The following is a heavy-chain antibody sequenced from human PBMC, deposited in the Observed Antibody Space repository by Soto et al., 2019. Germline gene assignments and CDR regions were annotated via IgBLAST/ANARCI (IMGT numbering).Heavy chain of an antibody. CDR3: AKNWNWGSLVH. CDR2: IYYSGST. Sequence: PSETLSLTCTVSGGSISISTNYWGWIRQPPGKGLEWIGSIYYSGSTYYNPSLKSRVTISVDTSKNQFSLKMTSVTAADTAVYYCAKNWNWGSLVHWGQGTLVTVSS. D-gene: IGHD7-27*01. CDR1: GGSISISTNY. J-gene: IGHJ4*02. V-gene: IGHV4-39*01.